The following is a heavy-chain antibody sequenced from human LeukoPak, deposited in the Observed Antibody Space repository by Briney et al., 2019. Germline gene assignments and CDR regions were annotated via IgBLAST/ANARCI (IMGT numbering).Heavy chain of an antibody. J-gene: IGHJ4*02. CDR1: GGSMNGYY. D-gene: IGHD1-26*01. CDR3: ARGERLGCDW. CDR2: IFYTGGA. Sequence: SETLSLTCSVSGGSMNGYYWSWIRQPPGKGLEWIGYIFYTGGANYNPSLRSRVTMLIDTSKNQLSLKLTSVTAADTAVYFCARGERLGCDWWGQGGLVTVPP. V-gene: IGHV4-59*01.